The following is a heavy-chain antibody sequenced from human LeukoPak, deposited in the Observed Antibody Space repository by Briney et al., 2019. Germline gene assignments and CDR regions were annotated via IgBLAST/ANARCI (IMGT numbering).Heavy chain of an antibody. CDR2: IKQDGSEK. V-gene: IGHV3-7*01. Sequence: GGSLRLSCAASGFTFSSYWMSWVRQAPGKGLEWVANIKQDGSEKYYVDSVKGRFTISRDNAKNSLYLQMNSLRAEDMAVYYCARGLYYDFWSGYYTNYYYYGMDVWGQGTTVTVSS. J-gene: IGHJ6*02. CDR1: GFTFSSYW. CDR3: ARGLYYDFWSGYYTNYYYYGMDV. D-gene: IGHD3-3*01.